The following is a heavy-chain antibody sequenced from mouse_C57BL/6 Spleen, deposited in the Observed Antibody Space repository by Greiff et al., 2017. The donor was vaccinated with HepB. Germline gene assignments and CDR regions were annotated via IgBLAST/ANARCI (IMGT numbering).Heavy chain of an antibody. CDR3: AREVFDGSSWYFDV. J-gene: IGHJ1*03. CDR1: GYTFTSYG. Sequence: QVQLKESGAELARPGASVKLSCKASGYTFTSYGISWVKQRTGQGLEWIGVIYPRSGNTYYNEKFKGKATLTADKSSSTAYMELRSLTSEDSAVYFCAREVFDGSSWYFDVWGTRTTVTVSS. CDR2: IYPRSGNT. V-gene: IGHV1-81*01. D-gene: IGHD1-1*01.